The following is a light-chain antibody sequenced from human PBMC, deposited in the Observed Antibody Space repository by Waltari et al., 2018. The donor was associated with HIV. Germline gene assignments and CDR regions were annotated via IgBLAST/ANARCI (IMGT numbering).Light chain of an antibody. CDR2: DNN. V-gene: IGLV1-51*01. CDR3: GTWDSSLSAVV. CDR1: RSNIGNNY. Sequence: QSVLTQPPSVSAAPGQKVTISCSGRRSNIGNNYLSWYQQLPGTAPKHLIYDNNKRPAGIPDLFSGSKSGTAATLGITGLQTGDEADYYCGTWDSSLSAVVFGGGTKLTVL. J-gene: IGLJ2*01.